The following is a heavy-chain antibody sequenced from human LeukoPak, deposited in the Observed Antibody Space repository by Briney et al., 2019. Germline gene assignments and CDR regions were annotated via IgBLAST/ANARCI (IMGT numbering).Heavy chain of an antibody. Sequence: GGSPRLSCAASGFTFSDYYMSWIRRAPGKGREGVSYISSSGSTIYYGDSVRGRFNISRDNAKHSLYLQMNSLRAEDTAVYYCARDSGDLYYFAYWGQGTLVTVSS. D-gene: IGHD4-17*01. CDR3: ARDSGDLYYFAY. V-gene: IGHV3-11*01. CDR1: GFTFSDYY. CDR2: ISSSGSTI. J-gene: IGHJ4*02.